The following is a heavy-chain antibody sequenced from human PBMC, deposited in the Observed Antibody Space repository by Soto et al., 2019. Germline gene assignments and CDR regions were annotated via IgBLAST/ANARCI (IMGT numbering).Heavy chain of an antibody. V-gene: IGHV1-18*01. J-gene: IGHJ5*02. CDR1: GYTFTSYG. CDR2: ISAYNGKT. D-gene: IGHD2-15*01. CDR3: ARDEWCNGGTCYSYEPLGNWFDP. Sequence: GASVKVSCKASGYTFTSYGISWVRQAPGQGLERMGWISAYNGKTNYAQKFQDRVTMTTDTSTSTAYMEFMSLRSDDTAVYYCARDEWCNGGTCYSYEPLGNWFDPWGQGTLVTVSS.